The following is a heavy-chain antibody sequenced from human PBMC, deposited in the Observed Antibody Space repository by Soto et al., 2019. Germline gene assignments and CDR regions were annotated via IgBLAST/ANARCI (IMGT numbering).Heavy chain of an antibody. D-gene: IGHD1-1*01. CDR3: ARADGVPKHFDY. V-gene: IGHV3-23*01. Sequence: PGGSLRLSCAASGFTFSSYAMSWVRQAPGKGLEWVSAISGSGGSTYYADSVKGRFTISRDNSKNTLYLQMNSLRAEDTAVYYCARADGVPKHFDYWGQGTLVTVSS. CDR1: GFTFSSYA. J-gene: IGHJ4*02. CDR2: ISGSGGST.